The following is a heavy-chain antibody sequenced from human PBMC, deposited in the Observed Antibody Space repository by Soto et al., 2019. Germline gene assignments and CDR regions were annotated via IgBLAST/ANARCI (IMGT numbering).Heavy chain of an antibody. D-gene: IGHD3-16*01. V-gene: IGHV3-23*01. CDR1: GFTFSSYA. J-gene: IGHJ4*02. CDR3: AKAPYDYVWGSFVDY. Sequence: GGSLRLSCAASGFTFSSYAMSWVRQVPGKGLEWVSGISAGGSSTYFADSVKGRFTISRDNSKNMLYLQMNSLRAEDTAVYYCAKAPYDYVWGSFVDYWGQGTLVTVSS. CDR2: ISAGGSST.